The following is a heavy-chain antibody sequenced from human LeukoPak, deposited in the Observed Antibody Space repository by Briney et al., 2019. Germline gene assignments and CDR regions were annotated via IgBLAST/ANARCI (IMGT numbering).Heavy chain of an antibody. CDR2: INHSGST. D-gene: IGHD3-22*01. CDR1: GGSFSGYY. Sequence: PSETLSLTCAVYGGSFSGYYWSWIRQPPGKGLEWIGEINHSGSTNYNPSLKSRVTISVDTSKNQFSLKLSSVTAADTAVYYCARAGYITGRKYYYDSSGYSHNWFDPWGQGTLVTVSS. V-gene: IGHV4-34*01. J-gene: IGHJ5*02. CDR3: ARAGYITGRKYYYDSSGYSHNWFDP.